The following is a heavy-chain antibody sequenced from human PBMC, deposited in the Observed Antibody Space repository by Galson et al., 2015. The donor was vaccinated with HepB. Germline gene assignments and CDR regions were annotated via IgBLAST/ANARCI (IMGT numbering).Heavy chain of an antibody. D-gene: IGHD3-10*01. V-gene: IGHV1-58*01. Sequence: SVKVSCKASGFTFTSSAVQWVRQARGQRLEWIGWIVVGSGNTNYAQKFQERVTITRDMSTSTAYMELSSLRSEDTAVYYCAADQGWFGELPYFDYWGQGTLVTVSS. J-gene: IGHJ4*02. CDR2: IVVGSGNT. CDR3: AADQGWFGELPYFDY. CDR1: GFTFTSSA.